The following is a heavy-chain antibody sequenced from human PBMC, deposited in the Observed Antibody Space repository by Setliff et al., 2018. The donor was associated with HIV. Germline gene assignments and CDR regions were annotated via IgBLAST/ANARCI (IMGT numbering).Heavy chain of an antibody. CDR1: GGAISSADYY. Sequence: PSETLSLTCTVSGGAISSADYYWGWIRQPPGKGLEWIGTIYYNGNTFYDPSLKSRVTISLDMSKNQFSLKLTSVAAADTAVYYCAKRPCYGYPFHIWGQGTMVTVSS. CDR3: AKRPCYGYPFHI. CDR2: IYYNGNT. D-gene: IGHD5-18*01. J-gene: IGHJ3*02. V-gene: IGHV4-39*01.